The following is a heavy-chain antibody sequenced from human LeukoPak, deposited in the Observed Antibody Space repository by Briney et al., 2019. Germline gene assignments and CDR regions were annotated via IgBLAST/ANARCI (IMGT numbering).Heavy chain of an antibody. CDR3: ARVGAGGYYYDSSGYENAFDI. CDR1: GGTFSSYA. J-gene: IGHJ3*02. D-gene: IGHD3-22*01. Sequence: GASVKLSCKASGGTFSSYAISWVRQAPGQGLEWMGRIIPIFGTANYAQKFQGRVTIPTDEATSTAYMELSSLRSEDTAVYYWARVGAGGYYYDSSGYENAFDIWGQGTMVTVSS. V-gene: IGHV1-69*05. CDR2: IIPIFGTA.